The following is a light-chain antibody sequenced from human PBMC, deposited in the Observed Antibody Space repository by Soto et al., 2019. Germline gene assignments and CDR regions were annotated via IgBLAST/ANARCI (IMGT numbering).Light chain of an antibody. CDR3: GTWDSRLSGGV. Sequence: QSVLTQVPSVSAAPGQTVTITCSGSNSNIGRNDVSWYQQVPGTAPTLLIYDNSERPSGIPDRFSGSKSGTSATLGITGLQTGDEADYYCGTWDSRLSGGVFGGGTQLTVL. V-gene: IGLV1-51*01. J-gene: IGLJ2*01. CDR1: NSNIGRND. CDR2: DNS.